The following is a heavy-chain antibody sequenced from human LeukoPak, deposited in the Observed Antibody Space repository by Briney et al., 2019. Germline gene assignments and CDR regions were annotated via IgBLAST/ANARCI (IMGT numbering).Heavy chain of an antibody. V-gene: IGHV1-8*01. CDR3: ATASSRYSSGWSEYFQH. Sequence: ASVKVSCKASGYTFTSYDINWVRQATGQGLEWMGWMNPNSGNTGYAQKFQGRVTMTRNTSISTAYMELSSLRSEDTAVYYCATASSRYSSGWSEYFQHWGQGTLVTVSS. J-gene: IGHJ1*01. CDR1: GYTFTSYD. D-gene: IGHD6-19*01. CDR2: MNPNSGNT.